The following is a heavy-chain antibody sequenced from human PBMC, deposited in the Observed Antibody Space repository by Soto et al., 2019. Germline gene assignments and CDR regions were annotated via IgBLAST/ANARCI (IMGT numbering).Heavy chain of an antibody. CDR3: ARGRGWIYYYYYGMDV. D-gene: IGHD5-12*01. V-gene: IGHV4-34*01. CDR2: INHSGST. Sequence: QVQLQQWGAGLLKPSETLSLTCAVYGGSFSGYYWSWIRQPPGKGLEWIGEINHSGSTNYNPSLKNRVTISVDTDKTQFSLKLSSVTAADTAVYYCARGRGWIYYYYYGMDVWGQGTTVTVSS. CDR1: GGSFSGYY. J-gene: IGHJ6*02.